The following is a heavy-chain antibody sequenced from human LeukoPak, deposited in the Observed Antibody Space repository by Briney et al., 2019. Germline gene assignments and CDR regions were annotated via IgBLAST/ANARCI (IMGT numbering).Heavy chain of an antibody. D-gene: IGHD2-15*01. CDR2: IKQDGSEK. CDR3: AREVVVVGQSYDY. V-gene: IGHV3-7*01. CDR1: GFTFSSYW. Sequence: AGGSLRLSCAASGFTFSSYWMSWVRQAPGKGLEWVANIKQDGSEKYYVDSVKGRFTISRDNAKNSLYLQMNSLRAEDAAVCYCAREVVVVGQSYDYWGQGTLVTVSS. J-gene: IGHJ4*02.